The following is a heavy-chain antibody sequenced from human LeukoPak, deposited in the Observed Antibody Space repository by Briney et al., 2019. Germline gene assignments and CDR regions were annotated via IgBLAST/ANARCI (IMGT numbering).Heavy chain of an antibody. J-gene: IGHJ3*02. CDR2: ITGSGGNT. CDR3: ARARYFDWLAPDFDAFDI. D-gene: IGHD3-9*01. CDR1: GFTFSNYA. V-gene: IGHV3-23*01. Sequence: PGGSLRLSCAASGFTFSNYAMSWVRQAPGKGLEWVSAITGSGGNTYYADSVKGRFTISRDNAKNSLYLQMNSLRAEDTAVYYCARARYFDWLAPDFDAFDIWGQGTMVTVSS.